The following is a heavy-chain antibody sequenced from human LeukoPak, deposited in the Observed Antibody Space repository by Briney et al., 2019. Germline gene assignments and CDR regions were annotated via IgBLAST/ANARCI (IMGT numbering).Heavy chain of an antibody. V-gene: IGHV4-39*01. D-gene: IGHD3-22*01. Sequence: PSVTLSLTCTVSGGSISSSSYYWGWICQPPGKGLEWIGSIYYSGSTYYNPSLKSRVTISVDTSKNQFSLKLSSVTAADTAVYYCARRRFLNYYDSSGHTGYFDYWGQGTLVTVSS. J-gene: IGHJ4*02. CDR2: IYYSGST. CDR3: ARRRFLNYYDSSGHTGYFDY. CDR1: GGSISSSSYY.